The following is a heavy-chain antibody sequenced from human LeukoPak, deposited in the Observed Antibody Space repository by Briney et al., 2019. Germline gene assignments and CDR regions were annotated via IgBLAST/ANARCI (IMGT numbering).Heavy chain of an antibody. V-gene: IGHV3-30*03. D-gene: IGHD2-2*02. CDR1: GFTFSSYG. CDR2: ISYDGSNK. Sequence: KTGRSLRLSCAASGFTFSSYGMHWVRQAPGKGLEWVAVISYDGSNKYYADSVKGRFTISRDNSKNTLYLQMNSLRAEDTAVYYCARSGRYCSSTSCYTKLYDAFDIWGQGTMVTVSS. CDR3: ARSGRYCSSTSCYTKLYDAFDI. J-gene: IGHJ3*02.